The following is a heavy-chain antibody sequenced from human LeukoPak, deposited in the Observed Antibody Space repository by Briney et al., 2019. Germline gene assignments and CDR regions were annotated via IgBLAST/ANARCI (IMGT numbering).Heavy chain of an antibody. Sequence: GASVKVSCKASGYTFTSYYMHWVRQAPGQGLEWMGIINPSGGSTSYAQRFQGRVTMTGDTSTSTVYRELSSLRSEDTAVYYCARGDFNYYYGLDVWGQGTTVTVSS. CDR3: ARGDFNYYYGLDV. CDR2: INPSGGST. V-gene: IGHV1-46*01. D-gene: IGHD3/OR15-3a*01. J-gene: IGHJ6*02. CDR1: GYTFTSYY.